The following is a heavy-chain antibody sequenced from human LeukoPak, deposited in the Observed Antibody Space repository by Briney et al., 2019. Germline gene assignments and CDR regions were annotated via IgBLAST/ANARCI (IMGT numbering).Heavy chain of an antibody. CDR1: GYTFTGYY. V-gene: IGHV1-8*02. CDR2: MNPNSGNT. CDR3: ARALKSDSSGYYYYSYYYMDV. Sequence: GASVKVSCKASGYTFTGYYMHWVRQAPGQGLEWMGWMNPNSGNTGYAQKFQGRVTMTRNTSISTAYMELSSLRSEDTAVYYCARALKSDSSGYYYYSYYYMDVWGKGTTVTISS. D-gene: IGHD3-22*01. J-gene: IGHJ6*03.